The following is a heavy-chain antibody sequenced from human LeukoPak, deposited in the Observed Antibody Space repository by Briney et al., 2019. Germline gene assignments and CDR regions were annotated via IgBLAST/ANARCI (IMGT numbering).Heavy chain of an antibody. J-gene: IGHJ4*02. Sequence: ASVKVSCKASGRTFSSYAISWVRQAPGQGLEWMGRIIPILGIANYAQKFQGRVTITADKSTSTAYMELSSLRSEDTAVYYCARDKKPGIAAAGDERDYWGQGTLVTVSS. CDR2: IIPILGIA. D-gene: IGHD6-13*01. V-gene: IGHV1-69*04. CDR1: GRTFSSYA. CDR3: ARDKKPGIAAAGDERDY.